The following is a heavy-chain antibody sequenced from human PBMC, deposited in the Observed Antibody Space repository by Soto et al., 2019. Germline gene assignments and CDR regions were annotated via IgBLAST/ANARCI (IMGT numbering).Heavy chain of an antibody. CDR2: ISYDGSNK. CDR1: GFTFSSYA. Sequence: GGSLRLSCAASGFTFSSYAMHWVRQAPGKGLEWVAVISYDGSNKYYADSVKGRFTISRDNSKNTLYLQMNSLRAEDTAVYYCAKGDSALVEAAGSFEYWGQGTLVTVSS. CDR3: AKGDSALVEAAGSFEY. J-gene: IGHJ4*02. D-gene: IGHD6-13*01. V-gene: IGHV3-30-3*01.